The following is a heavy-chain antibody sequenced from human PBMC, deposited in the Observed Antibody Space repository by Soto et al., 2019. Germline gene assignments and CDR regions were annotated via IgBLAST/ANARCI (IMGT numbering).Heavy chain of an antibody. CDR2: ISAYNGNT. CDR1: GYTFTSYG. J-gene: IGHJ4*02. D-gene: IGHD1-26*01. Sequence: ASVKVSCKASGYTFTSYGICWVRQAPGQGLEWMGWISAYNGNTNYAQKLQGSVTMTTDTSTSTAYMELRSLRSDDTAMYYCAREQREVGAPFDYWGQGTLVTVSS. CDR3: AREQREVGAPFDY. V-gene: IGHV1-18*01.